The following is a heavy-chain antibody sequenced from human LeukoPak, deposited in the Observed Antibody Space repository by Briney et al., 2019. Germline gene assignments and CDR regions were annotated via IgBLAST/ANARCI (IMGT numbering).Heavy chain of an antibody. D-gene: IGHD4-23*01. Sequence: PSETLSLTCTVSGGSISSGDFYWSWIRQPPGKGLEWIGYIYYSGSTYSNPSRKSRVTISVDTSKNQFSLKLSAVTAADTAVYYCARDLRATVVTGWFDPWGQGTLCSVSS. CDR3: ARDLRATVVTGWFDP. J-gene: IGHJ5*02. V-gene: IGHV4-30-4*01. CDR1: GGSISSGDFY. CDR2: IYYSGST.